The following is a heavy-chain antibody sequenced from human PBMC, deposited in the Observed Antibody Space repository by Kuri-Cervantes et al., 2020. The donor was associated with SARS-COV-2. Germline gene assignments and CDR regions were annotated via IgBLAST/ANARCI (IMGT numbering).Heavy chain of an antibody. CDR2: IYYSGST. D-gene: IGHD3-3*01. CDR3: ARGAPFWSGYYYYYGMDV. J-gene: IGHJ6*02. CDR1: GGSISSSSYY. Sequence: GSLRLSCTVSGGSISSSSYYWGWIRQPPGKGLEWIGSIYYSGSTYYNPSLKSRVTISGDTYKYQFSLKLSSVTAADTAVYCCARGAPFWSGYYYYYGMDVWGQGTTVTVSS. V-gene: IGHV4-39*01.